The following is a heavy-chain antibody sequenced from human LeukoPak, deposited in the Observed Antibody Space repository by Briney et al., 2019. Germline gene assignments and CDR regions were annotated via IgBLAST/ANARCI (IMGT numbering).Heavy chain of an antibody. V-gene: IGHV1-24*01. CDR3: ARDLSLEHLGATSSPGDLFEF. J-gene: IGHJ4*02. CDR1: GYTLTELS. Sequence: ASVKVSCKVSGYTLTELSMHWVRQAPGKGLEWMGGFDPEDGETIYAQKFQGRVTMTEDTSTDTAYMELSSLRSGDTAVYYCARDLSLEHLGATSSPGDLFEFWGQGTLVAVSS. D-gene: IGHD3-10*01. CDR2: FDPEDGET.